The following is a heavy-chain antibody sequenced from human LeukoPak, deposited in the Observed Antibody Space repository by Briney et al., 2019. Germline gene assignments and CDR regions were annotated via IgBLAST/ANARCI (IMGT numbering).Heavy chain of an antibody. Sequence: GGSLRLSCAASGFTFSDYYMSWIRQAPGEGLEWVSAISSSGGSTYYADSVKGRFTISRDNSKNTLYLQMNSLRVEDTAVYYCAKDPYGYNSYYFDYWGQGTLGTVSS. CDR3: AKDPYGYNSYYFDY. D-gene: IGHD5-24*01. J-gene: IGHJ4*02. CDR1: GFTFSDYY. V-gene: IGHV3-23*01. CDR2: ISSSGGST.